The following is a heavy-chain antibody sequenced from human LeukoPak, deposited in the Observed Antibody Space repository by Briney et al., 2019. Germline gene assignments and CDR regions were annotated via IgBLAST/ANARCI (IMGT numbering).Heavy chain of an antibody. CDR2: ISGSGGST. V-gene: IGHV3-23*01. CDR1: GFTFSSYA. Sequence: PGGSLRLSCAASGFTFSSYAVSWVRQAPGKGLEWVSAISGSGGSTYYADSVKGRFTISRDNSKNTLYLQMNSLRAEDTAVYYCAKDPYDYVWGSYRGYYYYGMDVWGQGTTVTVSS. CDR3: AKDPYDYVWGSYRGYYYYGMDV. D-gene: IGHD3-16*02. J-gene: IGHJ6*02.